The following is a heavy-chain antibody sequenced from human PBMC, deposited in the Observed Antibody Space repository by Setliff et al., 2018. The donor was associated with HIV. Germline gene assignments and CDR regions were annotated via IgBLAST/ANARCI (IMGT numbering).Heavy chain of an antibody. CDR2: MMTIFSTT. D-gene: IGHD1-26*01. J-gene: IGHJ3*01. CDR3: ATEGVGGSYQRASALDV. Sequence: GASVQVPCQSSSGSFSIFAINWVRQAPGQGREWLGGMMTIFSTTNYARKFQGRVTITTDESTGTAYMVLSNLRYEDTAVYYCATEGVGGSYQRASALDVWGQGTMVTVSS. V-gene: IGHV1-69*05. CDR1: SGSFSIFA.